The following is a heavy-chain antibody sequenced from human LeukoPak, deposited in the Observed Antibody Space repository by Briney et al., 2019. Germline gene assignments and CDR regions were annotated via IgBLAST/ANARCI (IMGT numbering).Heavy chain of an antibody. CDR1: GYTFTGYY. CDR2: INPNSGGT. D-gene: IGHD1-26*01. V-gene: IGHV1-2*02. J-gene: IGHJ4*02. Sequence: ASVKVSCKASGYTFTGYYIHWVRQAPGQGLEWMGWINPNSGGTNYAQKFQGRVTMTRNTSISTAYMELSSLRSEDTAVYYCARGHYSGSYYYWGQGTLVTVSS. CDR3: ARGHYSGSYYY.